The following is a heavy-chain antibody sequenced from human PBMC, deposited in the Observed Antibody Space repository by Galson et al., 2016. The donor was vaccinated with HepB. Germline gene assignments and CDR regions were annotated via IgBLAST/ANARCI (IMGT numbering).Heavy chain of an antibody. CDR1: AFTFRSFW. J-gene: IGHJ4*02. CDR2: LKQDGPEK. Sequence: SLRLSCAASAFTFRSFWMSWVRQAPGKGLEWVANLKQDGPEKYYMDSVKGRFTISRDNAKNSLYLQMNRLRADDTAVYYCARDRGYSGWSYFDYWGQGTLVTVSS. CDR3: ARDRGYSGWSYFDY. V-gene: IGHV3-7*03. D-gene: IGHD6-19*01.